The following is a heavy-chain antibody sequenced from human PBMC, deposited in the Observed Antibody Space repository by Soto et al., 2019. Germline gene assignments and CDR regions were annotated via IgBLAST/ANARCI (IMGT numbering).Heavy chain of an antibody. V-gene: IGHV3-48*04. D-gene: IGHD3-3*01. J-gene: IGHJ5*02. CDR1: GFIFSSYS. Sequence: GGSLRLSCAASGFIFSSYSMNWVRQAPGKGLEWLSCISSSGNTIFYADSVKGRFTVSRDNAKNSLYLQMNSLRAEDTAVYYCASRRGDFWSGFYYPFDPWGQGTPGHRIL. CDR3: ASRRGDFWSGFYYPFDP. CDR2: ISSSGNTI.